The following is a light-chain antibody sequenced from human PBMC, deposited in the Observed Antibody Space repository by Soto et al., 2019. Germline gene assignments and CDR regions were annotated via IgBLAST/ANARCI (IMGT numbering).Light chain of an antibody. J-gene: IGLJ1*01. CDR3: SSYTTSNTRQIV. CDR2: DVS. Sequence: ALAQPASVSGSPGQSITISCTGTSSDVGGYNYVSWYQHHPGKAPKLIIYDVSNRPSGVAIRFSGSKSDNTASLTISGLQPEDEADYHCSSYTTSNTRQIVFGTGTKVTVL. CDR1: SSDVGGYNY. V-gene: IGLV2-14*03.